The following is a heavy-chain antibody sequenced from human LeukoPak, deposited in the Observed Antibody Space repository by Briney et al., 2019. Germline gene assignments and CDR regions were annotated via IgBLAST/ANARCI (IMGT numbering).Heavy chain of an antibody. CDR1: GYTFVTYG. V-gene: IGHV1-18*01. Sequence: ASVKVSCKASGYTFVTYGISWVRQAPGQGLEWMGWISPHNGNTKYAQKFQGRVTMTTDTSTSTAHMELRSLRFDDTAIYYCARTYLVLVPAASDYWGPGTLVTVSS. CDR3: ARTYLVLVPAASDY. D-gene: IGHD2-2*01. CDR2: ISPHNGNT. J-gene: IGHJ4*02.